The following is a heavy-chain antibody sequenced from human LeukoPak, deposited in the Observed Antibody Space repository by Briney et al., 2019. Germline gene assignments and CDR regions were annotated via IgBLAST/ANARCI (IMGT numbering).Heavy chain of an antibody. CDR1: GRTFSNYA. CDR2: IIPIFDTT. J-gene: IGHJ3*02. D-gene: IGHD5-12*01. Sequence: SVKVSCKASGRTFSNYAISWVRQAPGQGLEWMGRIIPIFDTTNYAQKFQGRVTMTTDESTSTVYMELSSLRSGDTALYYCARGYAGEVDAFDIWGQGTMVTVSS. CDR3: ARGYAGEVDAFDI. V-gene: IGHV1-69*05.